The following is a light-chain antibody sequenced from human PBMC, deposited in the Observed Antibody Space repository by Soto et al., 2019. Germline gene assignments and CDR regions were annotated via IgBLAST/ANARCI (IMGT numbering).Light chain of an antibody. V-gene: IGKV3-20*01. CDR2: GAS. CDR1: HSVGRTY. Sequence: LSQSPRTLSLSPGETATLSCRASHSVGRTYSSWYQQKPGQAPRLHIYGASDRATGTPDRCSGRCSATDFTLTISILDHEVAADYCWQQFDGSGTFGQGTRLDIK. CDR3: QQFDGSGT. J-gene: IGKJ5*01.